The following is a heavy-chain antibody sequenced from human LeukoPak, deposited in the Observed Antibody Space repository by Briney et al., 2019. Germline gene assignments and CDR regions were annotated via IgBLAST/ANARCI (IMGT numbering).Heavy chain of an antibody. CDR2: ISSSGSTI. CDR1: GLIFSKYW. D-gene: IGHD3-10*02. J-gene: IGHJ6*04. Sequence: GGSLRLSCAASGLIFSKYWMTWVRQAPGKGLEGVSYISSSGSTIYYADSVKGRFTISRDNAKNSLYLQMNSLRAEDTAVYYCAELGITMIGGVWGKGTTVTISS. CDR3: AELGITMIGGV. V-gene: IGHV3-48*04.